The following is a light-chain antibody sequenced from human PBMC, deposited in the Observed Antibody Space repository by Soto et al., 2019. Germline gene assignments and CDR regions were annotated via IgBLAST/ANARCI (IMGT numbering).Light chain of an antibody. J-gene: IGKJ1*01. CDR1: QSVSSSY. CDR2: GAS. CDR3: HQYGSLLPWT. V-gene: IGKV3-20*01. Sequence: EIVLTQSPGTLSLSPGERATLSCRASQSVSSSYLAWYQQKPGQAPRLLIYGASSRATGSPDRFSGSGSGTDFSLTISRLEPEDFAVYYCHQYGSLLPWTFGQGTKGEIK.